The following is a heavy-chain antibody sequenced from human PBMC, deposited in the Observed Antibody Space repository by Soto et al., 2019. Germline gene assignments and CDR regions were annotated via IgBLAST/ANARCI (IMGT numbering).Heavy chain of an antibody. CDR2: ITASNGNT. CDR3: ARGNSYGSFWYFDL. V-gene: IGHV1-18*04. CDR1: GFSFSTYG. Sequence: QLQLVQSGAEVKTPGASVRVSCKAAGFSFSTYGITWVRQAPGQGLEWMGWITASNGNTRYGQNLQGRLTMTTDTTTNTAYINLWRLSSYDTGMYYCARGNSYGSFWYFDLWGRGTPITVSS. D-gene: IGHD5-18*01. J-gene: IGHJ2*01.